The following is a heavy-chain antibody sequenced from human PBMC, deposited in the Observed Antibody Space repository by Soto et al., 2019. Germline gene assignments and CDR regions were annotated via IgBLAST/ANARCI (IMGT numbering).Heavy chain of an antibody. CDR3: AREDYDFWSGTGWFDP. CDR1: GYTFTSYG. CDR2: ISVYNGNT. J-gene: IGHJ5*02. V-gene: IGHV1-18*01. D-gene: IGHD3-3*01. Sequence: ASVKVSCKASGYTFTSYGISWVRQAPGQGLEWMGWISVYNGNTNYAQKLQGRVTMTTDTSTSTAYMELRSLRSDDTAVYYCAREDYDFWSGTGWFDPWGQVTLFPVSS.